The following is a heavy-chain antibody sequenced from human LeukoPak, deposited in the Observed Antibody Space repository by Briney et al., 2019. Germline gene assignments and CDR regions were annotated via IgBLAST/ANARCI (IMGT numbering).Heavy chain of an antibody. CDR3: ARKYSGSYSEIAFDI. V-gene: IGHV4-59*01. Sequence: SETLSLTCTLSGGSISSYYWSWIRQPPGKGLEWIGYIYDSGSTNYNPSLKSRVTISVDTSKNQFSLKLSSVTAADTAVYYCARKYSGSYSEIAFDIWGQGTMVTVSS. J-gene: IGHJ3*02. D-gene: IGHD1-26*01. CDR2: IYDSGST. CDR1: GGSISSYY.